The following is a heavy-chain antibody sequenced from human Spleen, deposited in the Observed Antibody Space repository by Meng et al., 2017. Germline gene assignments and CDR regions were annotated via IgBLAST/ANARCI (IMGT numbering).Heavy chain of an antibody. J-gene: IGHJ6*02. V-gene: IGHV4-34*01. Sequence: SETLSLTCVVYGGSFSGYYWTWVRQPPGEGLGWIGEMNHSGRNNYNPSLQSRVTISVDTSKNQFSLKLSSVTAADTAAYYCAREKVSNDEVAGGMDVWGQGTTVTVSS. CDR2: MNHSGRN. CDR3: AREKVSNDEVAGGMDV. D-gene: IGHD2-2*01. CDR1: GGSFSGYY.